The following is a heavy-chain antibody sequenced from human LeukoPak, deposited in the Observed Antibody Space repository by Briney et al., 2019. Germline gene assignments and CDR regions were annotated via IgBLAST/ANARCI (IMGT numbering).Heavy chain of an antibody. CDR2: IYHSGST. CDR1: GYSISSGYY. CDR3: ARRKMFLVGATRGGGFDY. D-gene: IGHD1-26*01. Sequence: ASETLSLTCTVSGYSISSGYYWGWIRQPPGQGLEWIGSIYHSGSTYDNPSLKSRVTISVDTSKNQFSLKLSSVTAADTAVYYCARRKMFLVGATRGGGFDYWGQGTLVTVSS. J-gene: IGHJ4*02. V-gene: IGHV4-38-2*02.